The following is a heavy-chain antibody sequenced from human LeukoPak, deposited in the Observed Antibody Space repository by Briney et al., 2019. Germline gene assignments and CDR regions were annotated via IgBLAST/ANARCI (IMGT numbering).Heavy chain of an antibody. J-gene: IGHJ4*02. CDR2: IFHSGTT. V-gene: IGHV4-39*07. CDR3: ARLSSSSGVDY. D-gene: IGHD6-6*01. Sequence: PSETLSLTCTVSGDTISTSFYYWDWIRQPPGKGLEWIGGIFHSGTTYYNPSLKSRVTMSVDTSKNQFSLKLSSVTAADTAVYYCARLSSSSGVDYWGQGTLVTVSS. CDR1: GDTISTSFYY.